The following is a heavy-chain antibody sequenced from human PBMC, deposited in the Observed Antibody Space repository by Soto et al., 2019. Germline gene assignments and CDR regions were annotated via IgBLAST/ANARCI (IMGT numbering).Heavy chain of an antibody. CDR1: GFTFSSYA. CDR2: ITGSGGST. J-gene: IGHJ4*02. V-gene: IGHV3-23*01. CDR3: AKGSGGSRPYYFDY. D-gene: IGHD2-15*01. Sequence: PGGSLRLSCAASGFTFSSYAMSWVRQAPGKGLEWVSAITGSGGSTYYADSVKGRFTISRDNSKSTLYLQMSSLRGEDMAVYYCAKGSGGSRPYYFDYWGQGTLVTVSS.